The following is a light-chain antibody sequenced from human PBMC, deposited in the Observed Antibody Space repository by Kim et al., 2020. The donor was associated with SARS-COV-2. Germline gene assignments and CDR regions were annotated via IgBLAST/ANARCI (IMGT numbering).Light chain of an antibody. Sequence: GHNVTIPCSGSTPNLGRKAVFWYQQVPGTAPKLLIYDNYERPSGIPDRFSGSRSGTSATLDITGLQTGDEADYYCGAWDRTLNTAFFGGGTKVTVL. V-gene: IGLV1-51*01. CDR2: DNY. CDR3: GAWDRTLNTAF. J-gene: IGLJ2*01. CDR1: TPNLGRKA.